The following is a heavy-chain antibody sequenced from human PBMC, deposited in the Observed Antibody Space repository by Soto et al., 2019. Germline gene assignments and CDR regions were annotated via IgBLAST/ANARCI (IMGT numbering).Heavy chain of an antibody. CDR2: ISGSGGST. D-gene: IGHD3-22*01. V-gene: IGHV3-23*01. CDR3: AKDIRITMIVVVITTWDY. Sequence: GGSLRLSCAASGFTFSSYAMSWVRQAPGKGLEWVSAISGSGGSTYYADSVKGRFTISRDNSKNTLYLQMNSLRAEDTAVYYCAKDIRITMIVVVITTWDYWGQGTLVTVSS. CDR1: GFTFSSYA. J-gene: IGHJ4*02.